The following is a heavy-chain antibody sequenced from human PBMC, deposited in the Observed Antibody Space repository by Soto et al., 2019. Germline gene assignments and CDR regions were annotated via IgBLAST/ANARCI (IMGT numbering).Heavy chain of an antibody. CDR2: IWYDGSNK. D-gene: IGHD3-9*01. Sequence: QVQLVESGGGVVQPGRSLRLSCAASGFTFSSYGMHGVGQVPGKGLGWVAVIWYDGSNKYYADSVKGRFTISRDNSKNTLYLQMNSLRAEDTAVYYCARDFYDYDILIPRNWGQGTLVTVSS. J-gene: IGHJ4*02. CDR3: ARDFYDYDILIPRN. V-gene: IGHV3-33*01. CDR1: GFTFSSYG.